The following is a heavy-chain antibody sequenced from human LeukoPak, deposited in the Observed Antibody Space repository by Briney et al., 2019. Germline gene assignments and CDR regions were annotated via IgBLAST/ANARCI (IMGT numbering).Heavy chain of an antibody. Sequence: GASVKVSCKASGYTFTSYDINWVRQATGQGLEWMGWMYPNSGNTGYAQKFQGRVTMTRNTSISTAYMELSSLRSEDTAVYYCAGVVKRGTYYYGSGSYFRFDPWGQGTLVTVSS. J-gene: IGHJ5*01. D-gene: IGHD3-10*01. CDR1: GYTFTSYD. CDR3: AGVVKRGTYYYGSGSYFRFDP. V-gene: IGHV1-8*01. CDR2: MYPNSGNT.